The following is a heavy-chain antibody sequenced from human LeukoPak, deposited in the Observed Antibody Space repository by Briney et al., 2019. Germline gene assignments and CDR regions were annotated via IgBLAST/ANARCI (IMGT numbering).Heavy chain of an antibody. Sequence: SETLSLTCTVSGGSISSYYWSWIRQPPGKGLEWIWYIYYSGSTNYNPSLKSRVTISVDTSKNQFSLKLSSVTAADTAVYYCARHYGYYYYYGMDVWGQGTTVTVSS. V-gene: IGHV4-59*01. CDR1: GGSISSYY. D-gene: IGHD3-10*01. CDR2: IYYSGST. CDR3: ARHYGYYYYYGMDV. J-gene: IGHJ6*02.